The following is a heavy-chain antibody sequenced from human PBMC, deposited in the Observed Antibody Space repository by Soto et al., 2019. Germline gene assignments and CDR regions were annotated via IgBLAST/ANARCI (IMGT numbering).Heavy chain of an antibody. J-gene: IGHJ4*02. D-gene: IGHD5-18*01. CDR3: ARVSGYSDGYFDY. CDR1: GFTFSSYG. V-gene: IGHV3-33*01. CDR2: IWYDGSNK. Sequence: QVQLVESGGGVVQPGRSLRLSCAASGFTFSSYGMHWVRQAPGKGLEWVAVIWYDGSNKYYADSVKGRFTISRDNSKNTLYLQMNSLRVEDTAVYYCARVSGYSDGYFDYWGQGTLVTVSS.